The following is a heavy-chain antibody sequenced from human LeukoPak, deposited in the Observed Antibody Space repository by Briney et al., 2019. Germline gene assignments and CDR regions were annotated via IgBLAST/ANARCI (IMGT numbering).Heavy chain of an antibody. V-gene: IGHV4-39*01. D-gene: IGHD2-15*01. CDR3: ARLVPPGGGDCTGSNCHTVYYFDY. CDR2: IYYSGTT. Sequence: TSETLSLTCPVSGGSITSSSSYWGWIRQPPGKGLEWIGTIYYSGTTYYNPSLKSRVTISIDAAKNQFSLMLTSVTAADTAVYYCARLVPPGGGDCTGSNCHTVYYFDYWGQGTLVTVSS. CDR1: GGSITSSSSY. J-gene: IGHJ4*02.